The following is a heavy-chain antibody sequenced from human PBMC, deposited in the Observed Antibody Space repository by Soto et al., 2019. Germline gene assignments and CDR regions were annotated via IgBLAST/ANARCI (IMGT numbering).Heavy chain of an antibody. Sequence: SETLSLTCSVSGASISSYYYTWIRQTPGKGLEWIGYIYLGGSINYNPSFKSRVIISVDTSKNKFSVRLSSVTAADTAVYYCVLAGDSSGPVAFVYWGQGTMVTVSS. CDR2: IYLGGSI. D-gene: IGHD6-19*01. CDR3: VLAGDSSGPVAFVY. CDR1: GASISSYY. J-gene: IGHJ4*02. V-gene: IGHV4-59*01.